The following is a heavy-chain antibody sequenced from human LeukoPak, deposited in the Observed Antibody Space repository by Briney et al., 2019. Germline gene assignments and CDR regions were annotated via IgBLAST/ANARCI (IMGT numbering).Heavy chain of an antibody. CDR3: ARDALPAAILDWFDP. V-gene: IGHV4-59*05. CDR1: GGSISSYY. J-gene: IGHJ5*02. CDR2: IYYSGST. D-gene: IGHD2-2*02. Sequence: PSETLSLTCTVSGGSISSYYWSWIRQPPGKGLEWIGSIYYSGSTYYNPSLKSRVTISVDTSKNQFSLKLSSVTAADTAVYYCARDALPAAILDWFDPWGQGTLVTVSS.